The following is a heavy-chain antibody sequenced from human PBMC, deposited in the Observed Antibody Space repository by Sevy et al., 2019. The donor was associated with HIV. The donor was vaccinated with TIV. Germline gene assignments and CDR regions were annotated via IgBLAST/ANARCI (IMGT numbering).Heavy chain of an antibody. CDR3: AGGRRGIAAAAGTYDY. D-gene: IGHD6-13*01. Sequence: GGSLRLSCAASGFTFSSYSMNWVRQAPGKGLEWVSSISSSSSYIYYADSVKGRFTISRDNAKNSLYLQMNSLRAEDTAVYYCAGGRRGIAAAAGTYDYWGQGTLVTVSS. J-gene: IGHJ4*02. CDR2: ISSSSSYI. V-gene: IGHV3-21*01. CDR1: GFTFSSYS.